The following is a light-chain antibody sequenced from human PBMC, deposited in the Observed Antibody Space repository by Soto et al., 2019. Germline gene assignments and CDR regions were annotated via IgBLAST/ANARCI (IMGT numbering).Light chain of an antibody. Sequence: DLQMTQSPSSVSASVGDRVTITCRASQGFSTWLAWYRRKPGRAPELLIYSASSLHSGVPSRFSGSGSGTDFTLTISSLQPEDFATYYCQQANSFPRTFGGATEVEIK. J-gene: IGKJ4*01. CDR3: QQANSFPRT. CDR2: SAS. V-gene: IGKV1-12*01. CDR1: QGFSTW.